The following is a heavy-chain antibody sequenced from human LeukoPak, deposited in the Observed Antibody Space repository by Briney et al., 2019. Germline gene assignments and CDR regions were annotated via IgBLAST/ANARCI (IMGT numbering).Heavy chain of an antibody. CDR2: ISGSGGST. J-gene: IGHJ5*02. CDR3: AKDPRGYSYGHHNWFDP. D-gene: IGHD5-18*01. V-gene: IGHV3-23*01. CDR1: GFTFSSYA. Sequence: GGSLRLSCAASGFTFSSYAMSWVRQAPGKGLEWVSAISGSGGSTYYADSVKGRFTISRDNSKNTLYLQMNSLRAEDTAVYYCAKDPRGYSYGHHNWFDPWGQGTLVTVSS.